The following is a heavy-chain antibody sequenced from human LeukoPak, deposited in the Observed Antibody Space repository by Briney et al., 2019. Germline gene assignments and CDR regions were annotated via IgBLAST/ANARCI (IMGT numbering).Heavy chain of an antibody. CDR1: AGSISSSSHH. CDR2: IYSGRTT. V-gene: IGHV4-39*01. CDR3: ARHDGRGGATMGALDS. Sequence: SETLSLTCTVSAGSISSSSHHRGWIRQSPGKGLEWIGSIYSGRTTYYNPSLNSRVTISVLTSKNQFSLQLHSVTAADTAVYYCARHDGRGGATMGALDSWGQGSLVTVSS. D-gene: IGHD5-12*01. J-gene: IGHJ4*02.